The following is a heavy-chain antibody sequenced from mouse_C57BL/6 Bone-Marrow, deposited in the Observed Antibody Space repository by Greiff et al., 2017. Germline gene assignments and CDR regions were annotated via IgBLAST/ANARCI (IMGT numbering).Heavy chain of an antibody. CDR3: ARWSRRNYYGSSLDY. J-gene: IGHJ2*01. D-gene: IGHD1-1*01. CDR1: GYTFTSYG. CDR2: IYPRSGNT. Sequence: QVQLKQSGAELARPGASVKLSCKASGYTFTSYGISWVKQRTGQGLEWIGEIYPRSGNTYYNEKFKGKATLTADKSSSTAYMELRSLTSEDSAVYFCARWSRRNYYGSSLDYWGQGTTLTVSS. V-gene: IGHV1-81*01.